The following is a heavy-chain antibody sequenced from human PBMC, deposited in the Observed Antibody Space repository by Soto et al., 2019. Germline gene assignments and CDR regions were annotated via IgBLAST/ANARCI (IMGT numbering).Heavy chain of an antibody. J-gene: IGHJ4*02. CDR3: ARGPNYDQWSPIDY. CDR1: GGSISSHY. V-gene: IGHV4-59*11. CDR2: FYNSGST. Sequence: QVQLQESGPGLVKPSETLSLTCSVSGGSISSHYWNWIRQVPGKGLDGLGYFYNSGSTNYTPALRSRLTISVDTSKNQFSLKLTSVTAADTAVYYCARGPNYDQWSPIDYWGQGTLVTVSS. D-gene: IGHD3-3*01.